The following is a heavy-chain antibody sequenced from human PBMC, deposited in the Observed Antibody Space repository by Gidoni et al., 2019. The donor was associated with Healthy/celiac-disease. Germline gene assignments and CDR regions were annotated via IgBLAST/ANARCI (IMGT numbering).Heavy chain of an antibody. V-gene: IGHV1-18*01. Sequence: QVQLVQSGAEVKKTGASVKVSCKASGSTFPSYGISWVRPAPGQVLEWMGWSSAYNGNTNYAQKLQGRVTMTTDTATSTVYMELRSLRSDDPAVYFCARVCICGWYDFWGQGTLVTVSS. CDR3: ARVCICGWYDF. CDR2: SSAYNGNT. CDR1: GSTFPSYG. D-gene: IGHD2-21*01. J-gene: IGHJ5*01.